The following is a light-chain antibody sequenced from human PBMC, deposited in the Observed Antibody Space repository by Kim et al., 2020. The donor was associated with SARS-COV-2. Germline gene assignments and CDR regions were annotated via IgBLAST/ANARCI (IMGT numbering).Light chain of an antibody. Sequence: SVVDQVPLSCLASQSILTRFALYQQKPGKAPKLLIYDASNLESGVPSRFSGSGSGTEFPPTISSLQPDDFATHYCQQYDSYSVWTFGQGTRVDIK. CDR3: QQYDSYSVWT. J-gene: IGKJ1*01. CDR1: QSILTR. CDR2: DAS. V-gene: IGKV1-5*01.